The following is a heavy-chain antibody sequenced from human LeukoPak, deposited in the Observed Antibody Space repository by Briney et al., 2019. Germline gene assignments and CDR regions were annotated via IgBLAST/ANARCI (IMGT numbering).Heavy chain of an antibody. Sequence: SVKVSCKASGGTFSSYAISWVRRAPGQGLEWMGGIIPIFGTANYAQKFQGRVTITADKSTSTAYMELSSLRSEDTAVYYCARSDEPLYYFDYWGQGTLVTVSS. D-gene: IGHD1-14*01. CDR2: IIPIFGTA. CDR1: GGTFSSYA. V-gene: IGHV1-69*06. J-gene: IGHJ4*02. CDR3: ARSDEPLYYFDY.